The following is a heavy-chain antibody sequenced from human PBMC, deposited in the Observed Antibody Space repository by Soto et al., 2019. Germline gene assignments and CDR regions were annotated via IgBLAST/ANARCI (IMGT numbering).Heavy chain of an antibody. J-gene: IGHJ5*02. Sequence: QVQLEQSGAEVMKPGSSVKVSCKASGVTFRNYAINWVRQAPGQGLEWMGGIIPALDTANLAQKFQGRVTITADKSTTTVYMEVSSLRFEDTAVYYCAIDDGSPYQPWGQGTLVIVSS. CDR1: GVTFRNYA. CDR2: IIPALDTA. D-gene: IGHD3-16*01. CDR3: AIDDGSPYQP. V-gene: IGHV1-69*06.